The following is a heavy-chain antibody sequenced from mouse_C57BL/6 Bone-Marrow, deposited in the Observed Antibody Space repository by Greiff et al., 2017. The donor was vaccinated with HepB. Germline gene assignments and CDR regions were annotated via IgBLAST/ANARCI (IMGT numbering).Heavy chain of an antibody. D-gene: IGHD1-1*01. V-gene: IGHV5-2*01. CDR2: INSDGGST. J-gene: IGHJ4*01. Sequence: EVQLQESGGGLVQPGESLKLSCESTEYEFPSHDMSWVRQTPEKRLELVAAINSDGGSTYYPDTIERRFIISRAHTKKTLYLQMSSLRSEDTAVYYCARQRDYGSADAMDYWGQGTSVTVSS. CDR1: EYEFPSHD. CDR3: ARQRDYGSADAMDY.